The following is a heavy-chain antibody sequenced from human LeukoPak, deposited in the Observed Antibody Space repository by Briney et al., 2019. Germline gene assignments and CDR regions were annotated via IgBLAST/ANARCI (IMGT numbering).Heavy chain of an antibody. Sequence: GGSLRLSCAASGFTFSSYSMNWVRQAPGKGLEWVSSISSSSSYIYYADSVKGRFTTSRDNAKNSLYLQMNSLRAEDTAVYYCARDRGIPRGYYYMDVWGKGTTVTVSS. J-gene: IGHJ6*03. V-gene: IGHV3-21*01. CDR3: ARDRGIPRGYYYMDV. CDR2: ISSSSSYI. D-gene: IGHD1-14*01. CDR1: GFTFSSYS.